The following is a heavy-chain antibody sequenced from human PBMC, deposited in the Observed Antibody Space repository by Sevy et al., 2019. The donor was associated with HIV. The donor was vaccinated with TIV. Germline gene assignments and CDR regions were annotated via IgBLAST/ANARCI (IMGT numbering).Heavy chain of an antibody. CDR2: INNSSRFI. J-gene: IGHJ4*02. V-gene: IGHV3-11*06. CDR1: GFTFSDYY. Sequence: GGSLRLSCAASGFTFSDYYMSWIRQAPGKGPEWVSYINNSSRFINYADSVKGRFTISRDNAKNSLYLQMNSLRAGDTAVYYCARGKVLFDYWGQGTLVTVSS. CDR3: ARGKVLFDY.